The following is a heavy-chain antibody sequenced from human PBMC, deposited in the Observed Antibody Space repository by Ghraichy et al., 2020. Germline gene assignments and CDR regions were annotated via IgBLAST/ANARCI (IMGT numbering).Heavy chain of an antibody. CDR1: GFTFSSYW. CDR2: INSDGSST. V-gene: IGHV3-74*01. J-gene: IGHJ6*03. D-gene: IGHD5-18*01. CDR3: AKSRFRANTAMVYYYYYYMDV. Sequence: GGSLRLSCAASGFTFSSYWMHWVRQAPGKGLVWVSRINSDGSSTSYADSVKGRFTISRDNAKNTLYLQMNSLRAEDTAVYYCAKSRFRANTAMVYYYYYYMDVWGKGTTVTVSS.